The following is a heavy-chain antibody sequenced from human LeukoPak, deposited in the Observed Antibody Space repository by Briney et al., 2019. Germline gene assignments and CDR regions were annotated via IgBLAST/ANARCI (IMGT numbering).Heavy chain of an antibody. CDR2: IDPSDSYT. J-gene: IGHJ6*02. CDR1: GYSFTSYW. V-gene: IGHV5-10-1*01. Sequence: GESPRISCKGSGYSFTSYWISWVRQMPGKGLEWMGRIDPSDSYTNYSPSFQGHVTISADKSISTAYLQWSSLKASDTAMYYCARQGGTAMAADYYYGMDVWGQGTTVTVSS. D-gene: IGHD5-18*01. CDR3: ARQGGTAMAADYYYGMDV.